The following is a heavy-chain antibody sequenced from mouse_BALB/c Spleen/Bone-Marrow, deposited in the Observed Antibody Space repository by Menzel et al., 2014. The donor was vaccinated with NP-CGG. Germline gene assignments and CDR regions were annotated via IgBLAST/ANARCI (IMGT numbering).Heavy chain of an antibody. D-gene: IGHD2-1*01. Sequence: VQLQQSGAELVRPGALVKLSCKASGFNIKDYYMHWVKQRPEQGLEWIGWIDPENGNTIYDPKFQGKASITADTSSNTAYQQLSSLTSEDTAVYYCAGGNYRFAYWGQGTLVTVSA. CDR3: AGGNYRFAY. CDR1: GFNIKDYY. CDR2: IDPENGNT. J-gene: IGHJ3*01. V-gene: IGHV14-1*02.